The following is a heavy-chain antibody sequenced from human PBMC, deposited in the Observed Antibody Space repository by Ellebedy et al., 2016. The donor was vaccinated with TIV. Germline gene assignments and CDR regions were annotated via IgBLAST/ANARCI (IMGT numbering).Heavy chain of an antibody. CDR3: ARDWQTSGSGSYHIDS. J-gene: IGHJ5*01. D-gene: IGHD3-10*01. CDR2: ISRSSSNT. CDR1: GFIFSHYS. V-gene: IGHV3-21*01. Sequence: GESLKISCAASGFIFSHYSMNWVRQAPGKGLEWVSYISRSSSNTYYGDSAKGRFTISRDDAKNSLYLQMNNLRAEDTAVYYCARDWQTSGSGSYHIDSWGHGTLVTVSS.